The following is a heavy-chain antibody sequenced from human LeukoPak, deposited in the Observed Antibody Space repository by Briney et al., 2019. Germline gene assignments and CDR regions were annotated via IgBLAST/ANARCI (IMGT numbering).Heavy chain of an antibody. V-gene: IGHV4-34*01. CDR3: ARFKIWRGGDL. D-gene: IGHD3-10*01. J-gene: IGHJ5*02. CDR2: INRSGA. CDR1: GGSFSGYY. Sequence: PSETPSLTCAVYGGSFSGYYWSWIRQPPGKRLEWIGEINRSGANYNPSLESRVTLSMDTSQNQFSLKLSSVTAADTAVYYCARFKIWRGGDLWGQGTLVTVSS.